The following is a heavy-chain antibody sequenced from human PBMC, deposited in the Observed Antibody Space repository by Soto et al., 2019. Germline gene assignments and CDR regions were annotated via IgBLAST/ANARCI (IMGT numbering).Heavy chain of an antibody. CDR1: GFTLDNG. D-gene: IGHD2-8*01. J-gene: IGHJ4*02. Sequence: GALKISCAASGFTLDNGMTWVRQAPGKGLEWISTIDYSGANTHYADSVKGRFTISRDKSRNTVALQMSNLRAEDTALYYCVSWVSAHFDNWGQGTLVTVSS. CDR2: IDYSGANT. V-gene: IGHV3-23*01. CDR3: VSWVSAHFDN.